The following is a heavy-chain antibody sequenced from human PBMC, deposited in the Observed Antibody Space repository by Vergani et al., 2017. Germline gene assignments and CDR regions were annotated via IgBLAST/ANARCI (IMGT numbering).Heavy chain of an antibody. V-gene: IGHV1-3*01. D-gene: IGHD3-9*01. J-gene: IGHJ3*02. Sequence: QVQLVQSGAEVKKPGASVKVSCKASGYTFTSYAMHWVRQAPGQRLEWMGWINAGNGNTKYSQKFQGRVTITRDTSASTAYMELSSLRSEDTAVYYCARGTVRYFYWLSGSDALDIWGQGTMVTVSS. CDR2: INAGNGNT. CDR3: ARGTVRYFYWLSGSDALDI. CDR1: GYTFTSYA.